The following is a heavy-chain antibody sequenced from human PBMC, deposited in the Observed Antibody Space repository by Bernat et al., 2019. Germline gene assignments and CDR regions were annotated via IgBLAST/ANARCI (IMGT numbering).Heavy chain of an antibody. CDR3: AREAELFCSTTSCYSNYYYYGMDV. V-gene: IGHV1-2*04. D-gene: IGHD2-2*01. CDR1: GYTFTGYY. Sequence: QVQLVQSGAEVKKPGASVKVSCKASGYTFTGYYMHWVRQAPGQGLEWMGWINPNSGDTNYAQNFKGWVNMTRDTSISTAYMELSRLRSDEPAVYYCAREAELFCSTTSCYSNYYYYGMDVWGQGTTVTVSS. CDR2: INPNSGDT. J-gene: IGHJ6*02.